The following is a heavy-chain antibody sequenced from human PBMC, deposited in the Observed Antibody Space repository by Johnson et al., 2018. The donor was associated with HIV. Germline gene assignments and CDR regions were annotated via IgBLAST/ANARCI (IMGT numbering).Heavy chain of an antibody. CDR3: ARELRGLGAFDI. CDR2: INWNGGST. J-gene: IGHJ3*02. V-gene: IGHV3-20*04. CDR1: GFTFDDYG. D-gene: IGHD4-23*01. Sequence: EVLLLESGGGVVRPGGSLRLSCAASGFTFDDYGMSWVRQAPGKGLEWVSGINWNGGSTGYAGSVKGRFTISRDNDKNSLYLQMDSLRAEDTAVYYCARELRGLGAFDIWGQGTMVTVSS.